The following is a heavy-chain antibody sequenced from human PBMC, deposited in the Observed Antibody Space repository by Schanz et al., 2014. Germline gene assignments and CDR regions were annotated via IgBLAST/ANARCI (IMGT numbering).Heavy chain of an antibody. CDR3: AREVGLYDRGWFDP. CDR2: IVPIAGIT. V-gene: IGHV1-69*08. D-gene: IGHD3-22*01. CDR1: GGMFSSDT. J-gene: IGHJ5*02. Sequence: QVQLVQSGAEVKKPGSSVKVSCKASGGMFSSDTFSWVRQAPGQGLEWMGRIVPIAGITNYAQRFQGRVTITADKSSDTAYMELSSLRSEDTAVYYCAREVGLYDRGWFDPWGQGTLVTVSS.